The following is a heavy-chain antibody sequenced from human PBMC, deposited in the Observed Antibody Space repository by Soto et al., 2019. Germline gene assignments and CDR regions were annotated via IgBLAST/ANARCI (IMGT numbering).Heavy chain of an antibody. Sequence: EVQLVESGGGLVQPGRSLRLSCAASGFTFDDYAMHWVRQAPAKGLEWVSGSSWNSCSIGYADSVKGRFTISRDNAKNSLYLQMNSLRAEDTALYYCAKDNSPKWLDGSFAYWGQGTLVTVSS. CDR3: AKDNSPKWLDGSFAY. D-gene: IGHD6-19*01. J-gene: IGHJ4*02. CDR2: SSWNSCSI. CDR1: GFTFDDYA. V-gene: IGHV3-9*01.